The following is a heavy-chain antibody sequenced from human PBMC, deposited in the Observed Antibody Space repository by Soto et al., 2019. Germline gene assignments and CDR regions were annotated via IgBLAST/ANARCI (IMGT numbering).Heavy chain of an antibody. CDR3: ARGFLGSVVAGRYYYYYGMDV. V-gene: IGHV4-34*01. CDR2: INHSGST. J-gene: IGHJ6*02. D-gene: IGHD2-15*01. Sequence: SETLSLTCAVYGGSFSGYYWSWIRQPPGKGLEWIGEINHSGSTNYNPSLKSRVTISVDTSKNQFSLKLSSVTAADTAVYYCARGFLGSVVAGRYYYYYGMDVWGQGTTVTVSS. CDR1: GGSFSGYY.